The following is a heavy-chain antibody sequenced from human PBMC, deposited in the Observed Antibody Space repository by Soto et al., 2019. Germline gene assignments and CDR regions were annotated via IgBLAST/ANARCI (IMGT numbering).Heavy chain of an antibody. CDR3: AGDYGDYWNFDY. V-gene: IGHV3-33*01. CDR1: GFTFSSYG. J-gene: IGHJ4*02. CDR2: IWYDGSNK. D-gene: IGHD4-17*01. Sequence: WSLRLSCAATGFTFSSYGMHWVRQAPGKGLEWVAVIWYDGSNKYYADSVKGRFTISRDNSKNTLYLQMNSLRAEDTAVYYCAGDYGDYWNFDYWGQGTLVTVSS.